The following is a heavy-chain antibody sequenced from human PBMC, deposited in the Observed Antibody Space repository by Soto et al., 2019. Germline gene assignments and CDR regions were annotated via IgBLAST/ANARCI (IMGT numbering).Heavy chain of an antibody. Sequence: SETLSLTCTVSGGSISSYYWSWIRQPPGKGLEWIGYIYYSGSTNYNPSLKSRVTISVDTSKNQFSLKLSSVTAADTAEYYCARAGYYDFWSGYPGTFDIWGQGTMVTVSS. J-gene: IGHJ3*02. CDR1: GGSISSYY. CDR3: ARAGYYDFWSGYPGTFDI. CDR2: IYYSGST. D-gene: IGHD3-3*01. V-gene: IGHV4-59*01.